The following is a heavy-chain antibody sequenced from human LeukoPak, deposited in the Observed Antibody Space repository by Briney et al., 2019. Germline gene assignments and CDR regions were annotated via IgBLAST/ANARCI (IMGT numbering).Heavy chain of an antibody. V-gene: IGHV1-46*01. Sequence: ASVKVSCKASGYTFTSYYMHWVRQAPGQGLEWMGIINPSGGSTSYAQKFQGRVTMTRDMSTSTVYMELSSLRSDDTAVYYCARGGGRELPDYWGQGTLVTVSS. CDR3: ARGGGRELPDY. D-gene: IGHD1-26*01. CDR2: INPSGGST. J-gene: IGHJ4*02. CDR1: GYTFTSYY.